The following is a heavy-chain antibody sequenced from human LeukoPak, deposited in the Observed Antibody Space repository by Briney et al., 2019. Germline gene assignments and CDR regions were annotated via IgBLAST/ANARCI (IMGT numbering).Heavy chain of an antibody. CDR3: ARQNYYDSSGIVDY. Sequence: PSETLSLTCTVSGGSISSSSYYWGWIRQPPGKGLEWIGSIYYSGSTYYNPSLKSRVTISVDTSKNQFSLKLSSVTAADTAVYYCARQNYYDSSGIVDYWGQGTLVTVSS. J-gene: IGHJ4*02. CDR1: GGSISSSSYY. D-gene: IGHD3-22*01. CDR2: IYYSGST. V-gene: IGHV4-39*01.